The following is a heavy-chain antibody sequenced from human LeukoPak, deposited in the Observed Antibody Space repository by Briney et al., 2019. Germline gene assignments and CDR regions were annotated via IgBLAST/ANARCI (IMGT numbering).Heavy chain of an antibody. CDR1: GFIFSNYA. D-gene: IGHD4-17*01. CDR3: ANGGVLHRVTTNDLEY. CDR2: ISGSGNSP. Sequence: GGSLRLSCAASGFIFSNYAMIWVRQAPGKGLEWVSAISGSGNSPYYADSVKGRFTISRENFKNTLYLQINNLRAEDTAVYYCANGGVLHRVTTNDLEYWGQGTLVTVSS. V-gene: IGHV3-23*01. J-gene: IGHJ4*02.